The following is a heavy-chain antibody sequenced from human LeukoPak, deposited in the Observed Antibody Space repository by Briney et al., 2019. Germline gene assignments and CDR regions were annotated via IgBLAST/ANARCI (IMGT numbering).Heavy chain of an antibody. V-gene: IGHV3-33*01. CDR3: ARDGCSSTSCYPNYYYYGMDV. CDR1: GFTFSSYG. J-gene: IGHJ6*04. Sequence: GRSRRLSCAAAGFTFSSYGMDWVRQAPGKGLGWEASIRSEGSNKYYADSVKGRFTISRDNSKNTLYLQMNSLRAEDTAVYYCARDGCSSTSCYPNYYYYGMDVWGKGTTVTVSS. CDR2: IRSEGSNK. D-gene: IGHD2-2*01.